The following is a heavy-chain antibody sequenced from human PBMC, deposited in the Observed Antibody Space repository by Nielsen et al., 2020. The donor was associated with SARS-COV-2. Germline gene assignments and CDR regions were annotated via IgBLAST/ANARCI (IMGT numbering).Heavy chain of an antibody. CDR2: IRSNAYDGTT. J-gene: IGHJ4*02. Sequence: GGSLRLSCAASGFTFGDYTVSWVLQAPGKGLEWVGFIRSNAYDGTTEYAASVKGRFTISRDDSRTIAYLQLNSLKTEDTAVYFCTTRRWLRSGVDYWGQGTLVTVSS. CDR3: TTRRWLRSGVDY. V-gene: IGHV3-49*04. D-gene: IGHD3-16*01. CDR1: GFTFGDYT.